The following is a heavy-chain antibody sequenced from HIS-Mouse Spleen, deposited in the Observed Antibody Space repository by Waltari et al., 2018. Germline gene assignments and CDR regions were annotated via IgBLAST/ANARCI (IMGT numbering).Heavy chain of an antibody. D-gene: IGHD3-22*01. CDR2: TKHSGST. V-gene: IGHV4-34*01. CDR3: ARGGVVVMPDAFDI. J-gene: IGHJ3*02. Sequence: QVQLQQWGAGLLKPSETLSLTCAVYGGSFRGYYWSWIRQPPGKGLEWSGETKHSGSTNNNPSLKSRVTISLDPAKNQFSLKLSSVTAADTAVYYCARGGVVVMPDAFDIWGQGTMVTV. CDR1: GGSFRGYY.